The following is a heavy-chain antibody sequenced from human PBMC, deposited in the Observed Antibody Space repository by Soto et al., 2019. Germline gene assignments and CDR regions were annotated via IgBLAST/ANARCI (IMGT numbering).Heavy chain of an antibody. CDR2: ISSRSYTI. CDR3: ARGGSSSDNGMDV. Sequence: EVQLVESGGGLVQPGGSLRLSCAASGFSFSTYSMNWVRQAPGKGLEWVSYISSRSYTIYYVDSVKGRFTISGDNAENSLYLQMNSLRDEDTAVYYCARGGSSSDNGMDVWGQGTTVTVSS. D-gene: IGHD6-6*01. CDR1: GFSFSTYS. V-gene: IGHV3-48*02. J-gene: IGHJ6*02.